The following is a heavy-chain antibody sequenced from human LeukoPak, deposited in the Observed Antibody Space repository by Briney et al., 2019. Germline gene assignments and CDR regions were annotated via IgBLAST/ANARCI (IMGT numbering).Heavy chain of an antibody. Sequence: ASVKVSCKASGGTFSSYAISWVRRAPGQGHEWMGRIIPILGIANYAQKFQGRVTITADKSTSTAYMELSSLRSEDTAVYYCARAEGLLWFGVVFDHWGQGTLVTVSS. D-gene: IGHD3-10*01. CDR1: GGTFSSYA. CDR2: IIPILGIA. CDR3: ARAEGLLWFGVVFDH. J-gene: IGHJ5*02. V-gene: IGHV1-69*04.